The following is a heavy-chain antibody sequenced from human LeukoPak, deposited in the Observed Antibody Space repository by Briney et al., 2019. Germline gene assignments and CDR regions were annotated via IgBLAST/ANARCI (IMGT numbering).Heavy chain of an antibody. D-gene: IGHD7-27*01. Sequence: GGSLRLSCAASGFTFSSYSMNWVRQAPGKGLEWVSSISSSSSYIYYADSVKGRFTISRDNAKNSLYLQMNSLRAEDTAVYYCARPTSGSSSGAFDIWGQGTMVTVSS. CDR2: ISSSSSYI. CDR3: ARPTSGSSSGAFDI. J-gene: IGHJ3*02. CDR1: GFTFSSYS. V-gene: IGHV3-21*01.